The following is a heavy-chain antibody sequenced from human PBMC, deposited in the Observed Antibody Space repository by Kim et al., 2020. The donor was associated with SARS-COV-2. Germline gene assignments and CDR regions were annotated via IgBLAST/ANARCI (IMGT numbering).Heavy chain of an antibody. CDR1: GGSISSYY. V-gene: IGHV4-59*13. J-gene: IGHJ5*02. Sequence: SETLSLTCTVSGGSISSYYWSWIRQPPGKGLEWIGYIYYSGSTNYNPSLKSRVTISVDTSKNQFSLKLSSVTAADTAVYYCARELVWNDAGFDPWGQGTLVTVSS. D-gene: IGHD1-1*01. CDR3: ARELVWNDAGFDP. CDR2: IYYSGST.